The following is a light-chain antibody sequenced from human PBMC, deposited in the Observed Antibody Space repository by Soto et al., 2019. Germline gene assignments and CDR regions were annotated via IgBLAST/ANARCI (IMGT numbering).Light chain of an antibody. V-gene: IGKV1-9*01. CDR3: QHSHNWPTWT. CDR2: GAS. CDR1: QGISFS. Sequence: DIQLTPSPSFLSASVLYIVTITCRSSQGISFSLAWYHQVSGKAPHVLISGASTLQSGVPSRFSGSGSGTDFTLTISSLEPDDFAVYYCQHSHNWPTWTFGQGTKVDIK. J-gene: IGKJ1*01.